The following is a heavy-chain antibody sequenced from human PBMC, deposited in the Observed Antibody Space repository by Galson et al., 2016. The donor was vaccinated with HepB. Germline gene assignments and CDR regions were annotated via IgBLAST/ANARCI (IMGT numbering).Heavy chain of an antibody. CDR2: IYPSDSKT. J-gene: IGHJ6*02. CDR3: ARRGGLGDGVYNDYGMDV. D-gene: IGHD5-24*01. Sequence: QSGAEVKKPGESLKISCKGSGYSFTSYWIGWVRQSPGKGLEWMGIIYPSDSKTRYSPPFQGQVTISADKSISTAYLQWSSLKAADTAMYDCARRGGLGDGVYNDYGMDVWGQGTTVTVFS. CDR1: GYSFTSYW. V-gene: IGHV5-51*01.